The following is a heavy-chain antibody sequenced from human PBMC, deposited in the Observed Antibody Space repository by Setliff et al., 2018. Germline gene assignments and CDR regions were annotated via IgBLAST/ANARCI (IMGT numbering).Heavy chain of an antibody. V-gene: IGHV3-7*01. CDR2: IKQDGSEK. J-gene: IGHJ6*02. CDR1: GFTFSSYW. Sequence: GGSLRLSCAASGFTFSSYWMSWVRQAPGKGLEWVANIKQDGSEKYYVDSVKGRFTISRDNAKISLYLQMSSLRAEDTAAYYCARGPIVVKGYYYYYGMDVWGQGTTVTVSS. D-gene: IGHD3-22*01. CDR3: ARGPIVVKGYYYYYGMDV.